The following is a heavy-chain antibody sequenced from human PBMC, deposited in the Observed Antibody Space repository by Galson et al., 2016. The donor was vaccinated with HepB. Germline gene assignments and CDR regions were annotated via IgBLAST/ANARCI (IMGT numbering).Heavy chain of an antibody. V-gene: IGHV3-23*01. CDR2: ISGSGGST. J-gene: IGHJ4*02. D-gene: IGHD2-2*01. CDR1: GFTFNTFA. CDR3: ATSGDDIVVVPPALGDY. Sequence: SLRLSCAASGFTFNTFAMTWVRQAPGKGLEWVSAISGSGGSTYYADSVKGRFTISRDNSKNTLFLQMNSLRAEDTAVYYCATSGDDIVVVPPALGDYWGQGTLVTVSS.